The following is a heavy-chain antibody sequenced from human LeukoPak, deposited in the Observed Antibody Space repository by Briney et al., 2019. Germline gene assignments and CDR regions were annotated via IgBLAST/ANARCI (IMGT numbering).Heavy chain of an antibody. Sequence: ASVKVSCKASAYTFTSYDINWVRQATGQGLEWMGWMNPNSGNTDYAQKFQGRVTMTRNTPISTAYMELSSLRSEDTAVYYCARGAPGSYCSGGSCPYFDYWGQGTLISVSS. J-gene: IGHJ4*02. CDR3: ARGAPGSYCSGGSCPYFDY. CDR2: MNPNSGNT. CDR1: AYTFTSYD. V-gene: IGHV1-8*01. D-gene: IGHD2-15*01.